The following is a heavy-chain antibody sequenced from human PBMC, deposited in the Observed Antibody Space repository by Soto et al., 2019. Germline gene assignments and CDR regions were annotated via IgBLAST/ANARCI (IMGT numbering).Heavy chain of an antibody. Sequence: QVHLVQSGAEVKKPGASVKVSCKASNETLTTYGISWVRQAPGQGLEWMGWVSGYNGHSSSAQKFQDRVIMTADTSTNTAYTELRSVTHDASAVDFCGRDSSSSGYYCEMDLCGQATTVTVSS. V-gene: IGHV1-18*01. D-gene: IGHD6-6*01. CDR1: NETLTTYG. CDR3: GRDSSSSGYYCEMDL. J-gene: IGHJ6*02. CDR2: VSGYNGHS.